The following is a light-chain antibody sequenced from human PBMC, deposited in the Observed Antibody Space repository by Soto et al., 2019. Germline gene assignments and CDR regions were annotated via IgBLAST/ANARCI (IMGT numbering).Light chain of an antibody. CDR3: SSYTSSSTRVA. CDR2: EVS. V-gene: IGLV2-14*01. Sequence: QYALTQPASVSGSPGQSITISCTGTRSDVGGFNYVSWYQQHPGKAPKLMIYEVSNRPSGVSYRFSGSKSGNTASLTISGLQTEDEADYYCSSYTSSSTRVAFGGGTKLTVL. CDR1: RSDVGGFNY. J-gene: IGLJ2*01.